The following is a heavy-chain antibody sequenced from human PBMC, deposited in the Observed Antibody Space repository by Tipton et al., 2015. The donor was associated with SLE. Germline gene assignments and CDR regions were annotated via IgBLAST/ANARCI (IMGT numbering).Heavy chain of an antibody. V-gene: IGHV4-59*01. Sequence: TLSLTCTVSGGSISSYYWSWIRQPPGKGLEWIGYIYYSGSTNYNPSLKSRVTISVDTSKNQFSLKLSSVTAADTVVYYCARGAPREKEYYYYYMDVWGKGTTVTVSS. CDR3: ARGAPREKEYYYYYMDV. CDR1: GGSISSYY. CDR2: IYYSGST. J-gene: IGHJ6*03.